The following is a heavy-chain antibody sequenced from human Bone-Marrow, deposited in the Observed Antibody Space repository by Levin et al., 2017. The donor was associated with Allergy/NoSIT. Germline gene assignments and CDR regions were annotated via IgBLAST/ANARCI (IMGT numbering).Heavy chain of an antibody. CDR3: ARSLTIAASTGGYWLDP. V-gene: IGHV1-46*03. D-gene: IGHD6-25*01. CDR1: GYTFINYN. J-gene: IGHJ5*02. Sequence: GASVKVSCESSGYTFINYNMHWVRQAPGQGLEWMGIINPSGDSTSYAQNFQGRVTMTTDTSTSTVYMELSSLRSEDTAVYYCARSLTIAASTGGYWLDPWGQGTLVTISS. CDR2: INPSGDST.